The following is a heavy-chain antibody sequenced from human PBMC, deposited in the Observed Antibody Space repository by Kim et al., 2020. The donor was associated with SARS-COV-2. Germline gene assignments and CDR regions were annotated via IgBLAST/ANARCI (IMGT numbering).Heavy chain of an antibody. CDR2: ISPFNGNT. CDR1: GYTFTSYG. J-gene: IGHJ4*02. D-gene: IGHD7-27*01. CDR3: ARDGDLPDY. V-gene: IGHV1-18*01. Sequence: ASVKVSCKASGYTFTSYGISWVRQAPGQGLEWMGWISPFNGNTKYAQKLQGRVTMSTDTSTTTAYMELRSLISDDTAVNYCARDGDLPDYWGQGTLVTVS.